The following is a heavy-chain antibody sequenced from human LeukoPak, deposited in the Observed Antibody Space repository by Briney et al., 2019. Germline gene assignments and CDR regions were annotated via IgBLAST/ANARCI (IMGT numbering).Heavy chain of an antibody. J-gene: IGHJ3*02. CDR3: ARERAGWIHALDI. CDR1: NGSISSGFSY. CDR2: MHTTGST. V-gene: IGHV4-61*02. Sequence: SETLSLTCIVSNGSISSGFSYWTWIRQPAGGGLEWIGRMHTTGSTYYSPSLKSRVTMSIDKSKNQFSLRLSSVTAADTALYFCARERAGWIHALDIWGQGTIVTVSS. D-gene: IGHD5-18*01.